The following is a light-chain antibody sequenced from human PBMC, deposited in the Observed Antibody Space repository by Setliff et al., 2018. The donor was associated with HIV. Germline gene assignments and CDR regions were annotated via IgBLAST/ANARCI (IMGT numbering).Light chain of an antibody. CDR2: KDT. CDR3: QSGDSSATVV. CDR1: ALAKQF. Sequence: SYELTQPPSVSVSPGQTARITCSADALAKQFTSWYQQRPGQAPDLVIYKDTKRPSGIPERFSGSSSGATVTLTISGVQAEDEADYYCQSGDSSATVVFGGGTKVTVL. V-gene: IGLV3-25*03. J-gene: IGLJ2*01.